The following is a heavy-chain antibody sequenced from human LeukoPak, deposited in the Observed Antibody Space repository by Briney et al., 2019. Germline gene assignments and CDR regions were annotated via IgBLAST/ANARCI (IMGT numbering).Heavy chain of an antibody. CDR1: GFTFSNYF. V-gene: IGHV3-64*01. Sequence: PGGSLRLSCAASGFTFSNYFMHWVRQAPGKGLEYFSAISRTGSTTYYTNSVKGRFTISRDYSKNTLYLQMGGLRAEDMAVYYCATSRYCSGGDCYSLAFDIWGQGTMVTVSS. CDR3: ATSRYCSGGDCYSLAFDI. D-gene: IGHD2-15*01. CDR2: ISRTGSTT. J-gene: IGHJ3*02.